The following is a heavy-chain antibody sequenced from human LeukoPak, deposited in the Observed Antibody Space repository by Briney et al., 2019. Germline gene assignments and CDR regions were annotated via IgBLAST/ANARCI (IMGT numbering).Heavy chain of an antibody. V-gene: IGHV3-73*01. J-gene: IGHJ4*02. CDR3: TRLGEYASLSGDY. Sequence: QPGGSLKPSCAGSGFTFSGSTMHWVRQASGRGLEWIGHIRTKANNYATAYSASVRGRFTISRDDSTITAYLQMNSLKIEDSAIYYCTRLGEYASLSGDYWGQGTLVTVSS. CDR1: GFTFSGST. CDR2: IRTKANNYAT. D-gene: IGHD2-2*01.